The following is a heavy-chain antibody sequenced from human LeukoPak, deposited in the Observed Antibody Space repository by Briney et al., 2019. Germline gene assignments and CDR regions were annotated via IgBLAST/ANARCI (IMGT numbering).Heavy chain of an antibody. Sequence: PSQTLSLTCTVSAGSLSNYYWNWIRQPAGKGLEWIGRIYTSGGTNYNPSLKSRISLSVDTSKNQFSLKVSSVTAADTAVYYCAPAPMIAAAGTGAFDIWGQGTMVTVSS. J-gene: IGHJ3*02. CDR3: APAPMIAAAGTGAFDI. V-gene: IGHV4-4*07. CDR1: AGSLSNYY. D-gene: IGHD6-13*01. CDR2: IYTSGGT.